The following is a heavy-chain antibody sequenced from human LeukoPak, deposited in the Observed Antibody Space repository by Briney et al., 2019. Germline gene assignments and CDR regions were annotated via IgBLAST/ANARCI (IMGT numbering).Heavy chain of an antibody. CDR1: GFTFSSYW. J-gene: IGHJ5*02. Sequence: AGGSLRLSCAASGFTFSSYWMHWVRQAPGEGLVWVSRINSDGSSTSYADSVKGRFTISRDNAKNTLYLQMNSLRAEDTAVYYCARDRHSNWLDPWGQGTLVTVSS. V-gene: IGHV3-74*01. CDR3: ARDRHSNWLDP. CDR2: INSDGSST.